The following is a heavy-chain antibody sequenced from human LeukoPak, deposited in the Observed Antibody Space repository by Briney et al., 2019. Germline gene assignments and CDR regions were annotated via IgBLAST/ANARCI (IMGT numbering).Heavy chain of an antibody. Sequence: ASVKVSCKASGYTFTGYYMHWVRHAPGQGLELMGWINPNSGGTNYAQKFQGRVTMTRDTPISTAYMELSRLRSDDTAVYYCARMAVAGTYYYYYGMDVWGQGTTVTVSS. J-gene: IGHJ6*02. D-gene: IGHD6-19*01. CDR2: INPNSGGT. CDR1: GYTFTGYY. V-gene: IGHV1-2*02. CDR3: ARMAVAGTYYYYYGMDV.